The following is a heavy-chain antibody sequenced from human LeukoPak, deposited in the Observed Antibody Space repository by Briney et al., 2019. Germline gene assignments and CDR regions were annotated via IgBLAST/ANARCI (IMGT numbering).Heavy chain of an antibody. Sequence: GESLKISCKGSGYSFTTYWIAWVRQMPGKGLEWMGIIYPGDSNTRYSPSFQGQVTISADKSISTAYLQWSSLKAWDTAMYYCARGAISSSWSHFANWVQGTMVNVHS. CDR2: IYPGDSNT. CDR1: GYSFTTYW. D-gene: IGHD6-13*01. V-gene: IGHV5-51*01. J-gene: IGHJ4*02. CDR3: ARGAISSSWSHFAN.